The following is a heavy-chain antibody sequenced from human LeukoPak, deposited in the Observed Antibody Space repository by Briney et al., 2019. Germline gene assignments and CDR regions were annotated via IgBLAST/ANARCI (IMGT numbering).Heavy chain of an antibody. CDR3: ARGDGYNTYGMDV. V-gene: IGHV4-59*08. CDR1: GGSISSYY. CDR2: IYYSGST. J-gene: IGHJ6*02. Sequence: SETLSLTCTVSGGSISSYYWSWIRQPPGKGLEWIGYIYYSGSTNYNPSLKSRVTISVDTSENQFSLKLSSVTAADTAVYYCARGDGYNTYGMDVWGQGTTVTVSS. D-gene: IGHD5-24*01.